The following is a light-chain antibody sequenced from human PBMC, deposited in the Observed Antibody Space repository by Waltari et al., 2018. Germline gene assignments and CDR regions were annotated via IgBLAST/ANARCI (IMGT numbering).Light chain of an antibody. Sequence: EILLTQSPVTLSLSPGERATLSCRASQHVNRNLAWYKHKPGQAPRLLIYDAAIRATGIPPMFSGSGSGTDFTLTISSLEPEDFAVYFCQQRDNWPPFTFGGGTKVEIK. CDR3: QQRDNWPPFT. J-gene: IGKJ4*01. CDR1: QHVNRN. CDR2: DAA. V-gene: IGKV3-11*01.